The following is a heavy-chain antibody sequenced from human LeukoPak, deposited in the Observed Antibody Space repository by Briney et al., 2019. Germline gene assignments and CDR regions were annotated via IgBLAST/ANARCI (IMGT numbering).Heavy chain of an antibody. J-gene: IGHJ4*02. V-gene: IGHV4-59*01. CDR1: GGSISSYY. Sequence: PSETLSLTCTVSGGSISSYYWNWIRQPPGKGLEWIGYIDNSGSTNYNPSLKSRVTISGDTSKNQFSLKLSSVTAADTAVYYCARYDSSGRTFDYWGQGTLVTVSS. CDR3: ARYDSSGRTFDY. CDR2: IDNSGST. D-gene: IGHD3-22*01.